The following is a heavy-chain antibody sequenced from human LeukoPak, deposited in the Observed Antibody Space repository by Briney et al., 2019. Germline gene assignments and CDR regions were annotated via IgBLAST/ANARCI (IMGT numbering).Heavy chain of an antibody. V-gene: IGHV1-69*05. CDR2: IIPIFGTA. CDR1: GGTFSSYA. J-gene: IGHJ6*03. D-gene: IGHD3-22*01. Sequence: GASVKVSCKASGGTFSSYAISWVRQAPGQGLEWMGGIIPIFGTANYAQKFQGRVTITTDEPTSTAYMELSSLRSEDTAVYYCARSVYDSSGYYPYYYYYYMDVWGKGTTVTVSS. CDR3: ARSVYDSSGYYPYYYYYYMDV.